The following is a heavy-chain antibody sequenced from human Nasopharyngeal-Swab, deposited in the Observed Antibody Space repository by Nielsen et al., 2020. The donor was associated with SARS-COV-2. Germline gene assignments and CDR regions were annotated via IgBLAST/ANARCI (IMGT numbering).Heavy chain of an antibody. CDR1: GGSISSYY. CDR2: IYYSGST. Sequence: SETLSLTCTVSGGSISSYYWSWIRQPPGKGLEWIGYIYYSGSTNYNPSLKSRVTISVDTSKNQFSLKLSSVTAADTAVYYCARALYYYYYMDVWGKGTTVTASS. J-gene: IGHJ6*03. CDR3: ARALYYYYYMDV. V-gene: IGHV4-59*01.